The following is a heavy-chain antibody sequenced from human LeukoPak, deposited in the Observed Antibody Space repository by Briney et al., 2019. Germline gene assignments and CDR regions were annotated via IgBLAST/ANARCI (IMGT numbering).Heavy chain of an antibody. D-gene: IGHD3-9*01. V-gene: IGHV3-23*01. CDR2: ISGSGGST. Sequence: GGSLRLSCAASGFTFSNYAMSWVRQAPGKGLEWVSAISGSGGSTYYADSVKGRFTISRDNSKNTLYLQMDSLRAEDTAVYYCAKAAYYDILTALCDYWGQGTLVTVSS. CDR1: GFTFSNYA. CDR3: AKAAYYDILTALCDY. J-gene: IGHJ4*02.